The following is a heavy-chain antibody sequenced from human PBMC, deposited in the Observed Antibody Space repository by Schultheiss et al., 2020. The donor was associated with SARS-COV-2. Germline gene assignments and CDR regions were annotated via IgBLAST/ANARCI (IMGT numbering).Heavy chain of an antibody. J-gene: IGHJ5*02. V-gene: IGHV4-31*03. CDR3: ARDPGGRHWGWSQNQLNWFDP. Sequence: SETLSLTCTVSGGSISSGGYYWSWIRQHPGKGLEWIGYIYYSGSTYYNPSLKSRVTISVDTSKNQFSLKLSSVTAADTAVYYCARDPGGRHWGWSQNQLNWFDPWGQGTLVTVSS. CDR2: IYYSGST. D-gene: IGHD7-27*01. CDR1: GGSISSGGYY.